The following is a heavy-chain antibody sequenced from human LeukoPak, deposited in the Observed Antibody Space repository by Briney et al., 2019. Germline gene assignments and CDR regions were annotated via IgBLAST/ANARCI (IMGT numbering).Heavy chain of an antibody. D-gene: IGHD3-10*01. CDR2: MYHSGIT. CDR1: GYSINSAYY. CDR3: ARLTPGKNWFDP. J-gene: IGHJ5*02. Sequence: SETLSLTCAVSGYSINSAYYWGWIRQPPGKGLEWIGSMYHSGITYYNPSLKSRVTISVDTSKNQFSLKLNSVTAADTAVCYCARLTPGKNWFDPWGQGTLVTVSS. V-gene: IGHV4-38-2*01.